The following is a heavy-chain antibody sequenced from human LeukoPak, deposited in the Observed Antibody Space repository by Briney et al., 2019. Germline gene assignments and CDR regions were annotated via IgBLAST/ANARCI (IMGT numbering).Heavy chain of an antibody. D-gene: IGHD6-19*01. CDR3: ARGKSVAGTFDY. Sequence: SETLSLTCAVYGGSFSGYYWSWIRQPPGKGPEWIGEINHSGSTNYNPSLKSRVTISVDTSKNQFSLKLSSVTAADTAVYYCARGKSVAGTFDYWGQGTLVTVSS. J-gene: IGHJ4*02. CDR2: INHSGST. CDR1: GGSFSGYY. V-gene: IGHV4-34*01.